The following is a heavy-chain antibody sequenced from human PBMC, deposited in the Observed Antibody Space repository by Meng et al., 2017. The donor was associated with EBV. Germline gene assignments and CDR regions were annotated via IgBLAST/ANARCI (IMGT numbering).Heavy chain of an antibody. CDR2: ISAYNGNT. CDR3: ARVRTFGGVIPPDY. CDR1: GYTFTSDG. J-gene: IGHJ4*02. V-gene: IGHV1-18*01. D-gene: IGHD3-16*02. Sequence: HVQREQSGAEVKRPGASVTVSCTASGYTFTSDGSSWVRQGPGQGLEWMGGISAYNGNTNYAQKLQGRVTMTTDTSTSTAYMELRSMRSDDTAVYYCARVRTFGGVIPPDYWGQGTLVTVSS.